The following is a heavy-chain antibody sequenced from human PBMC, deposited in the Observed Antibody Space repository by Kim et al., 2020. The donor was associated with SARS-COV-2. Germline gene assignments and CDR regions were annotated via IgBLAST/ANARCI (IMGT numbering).Heavy chain of an antibody. D-gene: IGHD6-13*01. Sequence: GGSLRLSCAASGFTFSSYAMNWVRQAPGKGLEWVSAISGSGSSTYYADSVKGRFTISRDHSKNTLYLQMNSLRAEDTAVYYCAKVEDSSSWYYFDYWGQGTLVIVSS. CDR1: GFTFSSYA. J-gene: IGHJ4*02. V-gene: IGHV3-23*01. CDR2: ISGSGSST. CDR3: AKVEDSSSWYYFDY.